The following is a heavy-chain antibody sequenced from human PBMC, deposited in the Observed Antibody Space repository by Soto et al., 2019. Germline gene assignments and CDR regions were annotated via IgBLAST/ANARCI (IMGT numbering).Heavy chain of an antibody. CDR2: INAVNGET. D-gene: IGHD6-19*01. Sequence: ASVKVSCKASGYIFTSYIMHWVRQAPGQRLEWMGWINAVNGETRFSQKFQGRFTITRDTSVSTAYMELSSLRSEDTAVYYCARERTVAGNDYWAQGTLVTVSS. J-gene: IGHJ4*02. V-gene: IGHV1-3*01. CDR3: ARERTVAGNDY. CDR1: GYIFTSYI.